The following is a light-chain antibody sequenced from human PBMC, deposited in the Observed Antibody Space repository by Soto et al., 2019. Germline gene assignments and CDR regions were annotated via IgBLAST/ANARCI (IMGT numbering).Light chain of an antibody. CDR1: QSISSW. V-gene: IGKV1-5*01. CDR2: DAY. CDR3: QQYDSYPYP. J-gene: IGKJ2*01. Sequence: DIQMTQSPSTLSASVGDRVTITCRASQSISSWLAWYQQKPGKAPKLMIYDAYSLESRVPSSISDSESRTEFTLTISSMQPDDFATYYCQQYDSYPYPLGHGTKLEIK.